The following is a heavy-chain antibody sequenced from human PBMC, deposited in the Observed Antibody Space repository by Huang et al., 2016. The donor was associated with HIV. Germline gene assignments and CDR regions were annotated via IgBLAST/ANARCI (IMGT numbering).Heavy chain of an antibody. J-gene: IGHJ5*01. D-gene: IGHD3-16*01. V-gene: IGHV4-34*02. CDR2: INHAGVT. CDR1: GGSFSGYF. Sequence: QVQLEQWGAGLLKPSETLSLTCAVYGGSFSGYFWNWIRQSPGKGLEGIGKINHAGVTDYNPSLKSRATISVDTSKNQFSLKLTSVTAADTAIYYCAREIMISFGGPFDSWGHGNLVTVSS. CDR3: AREIMISFGGPFDS.